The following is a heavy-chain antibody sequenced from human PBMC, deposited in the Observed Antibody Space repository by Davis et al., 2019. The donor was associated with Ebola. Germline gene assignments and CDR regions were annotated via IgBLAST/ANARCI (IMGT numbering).Heavy chain of an antibody. D-gene: IGHD4-11*01. CDR3: VRNDYSGQLSDH. CDR1: GFTFSSYW. CDR2: MNTDGSST. Sequence: GESLKISCAASGFTFSSYWMHWVRQAPGKGLVWVSRMNTDGSSTSYAESVKGRFTISRDNAKNTLYLQMDSLRVDDTAVYYCVRNDYSGQLSDHWGQGTLVTVSS. J-gene: IGHJ5*02. V-gene: IGHV3-74*01.